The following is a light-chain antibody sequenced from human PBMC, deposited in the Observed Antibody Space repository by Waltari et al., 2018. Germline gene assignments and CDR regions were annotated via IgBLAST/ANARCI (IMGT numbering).Light chain of an antibody. CDR2: GAS. Sequence: EIVLTQSPGTLSLSPGERATLSCRASQSVSSSYLAWYQQKPGQAPRLLIYGASSRATGIPDRFSGSGSGTDFTLTISRLEPEDFAVYYCQQYYSYPGTFGQGTKVEIK. V-gene: IGKV3-20*01. CDR1: QSVSSSY. J-gene: IGKJ1*01. CDR3: QQYYSYPGT.